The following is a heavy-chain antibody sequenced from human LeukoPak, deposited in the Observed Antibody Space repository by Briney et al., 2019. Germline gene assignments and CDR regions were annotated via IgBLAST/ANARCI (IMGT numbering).Heavy chain of an antibody. CDR2: IGSSGGNT. CDR1: GFTFSSYP. CDR3: SKDIMIWGVNSFDY. D-gene: IGHD3-10*01. Sequence: GGSLRLSCAASGFTFSSYPMSWVRQTPGKGLEWVSAIGSSGGNTYYADSVKGRFTISRDNSKNTLDLQMNSLRAEDTALYYCSKDIMIWGVNSFDYWGQGTLVTVSS. V-gene: IGHV3-23*01. J-gene: IGHJ4*02.